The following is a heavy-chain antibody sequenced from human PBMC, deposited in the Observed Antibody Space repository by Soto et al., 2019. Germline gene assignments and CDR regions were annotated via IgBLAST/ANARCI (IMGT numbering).Heavy chain of an antibody. CDR1: GGSISNNY. CDR3: AIGGTYRRLIIGEWFDP. J-gene: IGHJ5*02. V-gene: IGHV4-59*01. D-gene: IGHD1-26*01. Sequence: QVQLQESGPGLVKPSETLSLTCGVSGGSISNNYWIWIRQPPGKGLEWSVYISHSGSTNYNPSLKSRVTISVDTSKKQFSLKLNSVTDADTAVYYCAIGGTYRRLIIGEWFDPWGQGTLVTVAS. CDR2: ISHSGST.